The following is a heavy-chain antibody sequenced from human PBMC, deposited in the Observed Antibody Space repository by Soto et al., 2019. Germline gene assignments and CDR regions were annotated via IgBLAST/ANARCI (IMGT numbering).Heavy chain of an antibody. CDR3: ARRSLYGGNSNWYFDL. V-gene: IGHV4-39*01. CDR1: SGSISSSSYY. CDR2: MYYSGST. J-gene: IGHJ2*01. D-gene: IGHD2-21*02. Sequence: QLQLQESGPGLVKPSETLSLTCTVSSGSISSSSYYWGWIRQPPGKGLGWIGSMYYSGSTYYNPSLESRVTVSVYTPRNQFSLKLRSVTAADTAVYYCARRSLYGGNSNWYFDLWGRGTLITVSS.